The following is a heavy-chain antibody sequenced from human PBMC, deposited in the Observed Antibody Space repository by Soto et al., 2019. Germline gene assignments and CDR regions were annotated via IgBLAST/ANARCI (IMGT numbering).Heavy chain of an antibody. V-gene: IGHV1-2*02. CDR3: ARSQTRHYYYYMDV. CDR1: GYTFTGYY. CDR2: INPNSGGT. J-gene: IGHJ6*03. Sequence: QVQLVQSGAEVKKPGASVKVSCKASGYTFTGYYMHWVRQAPGQGLEWMGWINPNSGGTNYAQKFQGGVPMPRDTSISTAYRELSRLKSDDTAVYYCARSQTRHYYYYMDVWGKGTTVTVSS.